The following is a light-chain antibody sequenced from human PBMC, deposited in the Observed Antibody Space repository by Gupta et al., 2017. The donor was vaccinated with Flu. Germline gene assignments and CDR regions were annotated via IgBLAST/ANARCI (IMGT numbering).Light chain of an antibody. CDR3: QQDNNWPGT. V-gene: IGKV3-15*01. Sequence: PATLSVSPGERATLSCRASQSVSSNLAWYQQKPGQAPRLLIYDTSTRATGIPARFSGSGSGTEFTLTISSRQSEDFAVYYCQQDNNWPGTFGQGTKLEI. J-gene: IGKJ2*01. CDR2: DTS. CDR1: QSVSSN.